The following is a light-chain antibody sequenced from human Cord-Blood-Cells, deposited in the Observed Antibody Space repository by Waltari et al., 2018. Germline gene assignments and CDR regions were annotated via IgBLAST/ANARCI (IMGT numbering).Light chain of an antibody. CDR3: CSYAGRSTYV. J-gene: IGLJ1*01. CDR1: SSDVGSYNL. V-gene: IGLV2-23*01. CDR2: EGS. Sequence: QSALTQPASVSGSPGQSITISCTGTSSDVGSYNLVSWYQQHPGKAPKLMVYEGSKRPSGVSHRFSGSKSGNTASLTISGLQAEDEADYYGCSYAGRSTYVFGTGTKVTVL.